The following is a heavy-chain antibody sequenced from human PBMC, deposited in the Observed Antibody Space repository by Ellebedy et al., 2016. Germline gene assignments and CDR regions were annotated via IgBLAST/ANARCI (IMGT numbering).Heavy chain of an antibody. CDR3: ARDRLNWGSGEFDY. J-gene: IGHJ4*02. D-gene: IGHD7-27*01. Sequence: ASVKVSCXASGYTFTSYGISWVRQAPGQGLEWMGWISAYNGNTNYAQKLQGRVTMTTDTSTSTAYMELRSLRSDDTAVYYCARDRLNWGSGEFDYWGQGTLVTVSS. CDR2: ISAYNGNT. V-gene: IGHV1-18*01. CDR1: GYTFTSYG.